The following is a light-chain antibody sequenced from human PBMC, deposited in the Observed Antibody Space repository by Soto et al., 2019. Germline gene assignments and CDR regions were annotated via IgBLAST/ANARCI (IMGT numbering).Light chain of an antibody. J-gene: IGKJ1*01. V-gene: IGKV3-15*01. CDR1: QSVSSN. CDR3: QQYNDWPLT. CDR2: GAF. Sequence: EVVLTQSPGTLSLSPGERVALSCRASQSVSSNLAWYQQKPGQAPSLLIYGAFTRATGIPARFSGTGSGTEFTLTISSLQSEDFALYYCQQYNDWPLTFGQGPRWIS.